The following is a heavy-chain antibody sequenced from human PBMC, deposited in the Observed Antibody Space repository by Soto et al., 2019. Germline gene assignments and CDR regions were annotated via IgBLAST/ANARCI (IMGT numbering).Heavy chain of an antibody. Sequence: SETLSLTCSVSGDSINSDKYYWGWIRQPPGKGLEWIGYIYYSGSTNYNPSLKSRVTISVDTSKNQFSLKLSSVTAADTAVYYCARDTPGGSGYMDYWGQGTLVTVSS. CDR1: GDSINSDKYY. CDR2: IYYSGST. J-gene: IGHJ4*02. CDR3: ARDTPGGSGYMDY. D-gene: IGHD2-15*01. V-gene: IGHV4-61*01.